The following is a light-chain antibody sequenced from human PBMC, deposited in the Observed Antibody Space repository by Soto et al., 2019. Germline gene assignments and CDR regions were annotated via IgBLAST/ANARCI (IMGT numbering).Light chain of an antibody. CDR2: GAS. V-gene: IGKV3-20*01. J-gene: IGKJ4*01. CDR3: HQYGSSPLT. Sequence: EIVLTQSPGTLSLSPGERATLSCRASQSVSSSYLAWYQQKPGQAPRLLIYGASSRATGIPDRFGGSGSGTAFTLTISILEPEDFPVYYCHQYGSSPLTFGGGTKVQIK. CDR1: QSVSSSY.